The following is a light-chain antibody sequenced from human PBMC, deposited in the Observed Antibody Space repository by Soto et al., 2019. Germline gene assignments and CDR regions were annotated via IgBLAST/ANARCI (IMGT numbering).Light chain of an antibody. Sequence: DSVLTHLPINLSLPPGERATIFSRPSQSLANSVIAWYQQKPGQAPRFLIYGAFSRATGIPDRFSGSGSGTDFTLTISRLEPEDFAVYYCQQYGSSPVTFGQGTKVDIK. J-gene: IGKJ1*01. CDR3: QQYGSSPVT. CDR1: QSLANSV. V-gene: IGKV3-20*01. CDR2: GAF.